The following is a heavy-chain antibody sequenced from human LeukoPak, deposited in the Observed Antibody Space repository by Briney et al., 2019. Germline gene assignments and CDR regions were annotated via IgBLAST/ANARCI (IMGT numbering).Heavy chain of an antibody. J-gene: IGHJ4*02. Sequence: PGGSLRLSCAASGFAFDDFGMHWVRQAPGRGLEWVALIWYDGSNEYYADSVKGRFTISRDNSKNTLYLQMNSLRAEDTAVYYCAREKQKYSSGWYCLDYWGQGTLVTVSS. CDR2: IWYDGSNE. V-gene: IGHV3-33*08. D-gene: IGHD6-19*01. CDR1: GFAFDDFG. CDR3: AREKQKYSSGWYCLDY.